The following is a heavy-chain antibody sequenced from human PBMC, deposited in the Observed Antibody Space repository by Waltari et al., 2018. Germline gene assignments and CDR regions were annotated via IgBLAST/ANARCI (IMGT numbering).Heavy chain of an antibody. V-gene: IGHV3-30*09. J-gene: IGHJ6*02. CDR1: EFTFSSYA. CDR2: ISYNERNI. D-gene: IGHD3-22*01. Sequence: QVQLVESGGGVVQPGRSRRLSCAASEFTFSSYAMPWVRQAPGKGLEWVAVISYNERNIYYVDSVKGRFAISRDNSKKMLYLQMNSLRPEDTAVYYCARDYCDRTNCHGMDVWGQGTTVTVSS. CDR3: ARDYCDRTNCHGMDV.